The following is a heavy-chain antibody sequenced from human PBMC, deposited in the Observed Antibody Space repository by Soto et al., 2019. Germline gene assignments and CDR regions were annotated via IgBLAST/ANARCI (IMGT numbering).Heavy chain of an antibody. D-gene: IGHD2-21*01. J-gene: IGHJ6*02. CDR3: AASCVGCGGFNYYGMDV. CDR1: GGSISSGGYY. Sequence: QVQLQESGPGLVKPSQTLSLTCTVSGGSISSGGYYWSWIRQHPGKGLEWLGYIYYSGSTYYNPSLKSRVTISVDTSKYQFSLKLSSVTAADTAVYYCAASCVGCGGFNYYGMDVWGQGTTVTVSS. V-gene: IGHV4-31*03. CDR2: IYYSGST.